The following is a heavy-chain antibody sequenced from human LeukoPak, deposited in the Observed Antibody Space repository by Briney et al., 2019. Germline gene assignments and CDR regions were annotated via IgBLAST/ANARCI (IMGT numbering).Heavy chain of an antibody. CDR3: AKDHGYSYGLYYYGMDV. D-gene: IGHD5-18*01. CDR1: GFTFSSYG. Sequence: PGRSLRLSCAASGFTFSSYGMHWVRQAPGKGLEWLAVISYDGSNKYYADSVKGRFTISRDNSKNTLYLQMNSLRAEDTAVYYCAKDHGYSYGLYYYGMDVWGQGTTVTVSS. CDR2: ISYDGSNK. V-gene: IGHV3-30*18. J-gene: IGHJ6*02.